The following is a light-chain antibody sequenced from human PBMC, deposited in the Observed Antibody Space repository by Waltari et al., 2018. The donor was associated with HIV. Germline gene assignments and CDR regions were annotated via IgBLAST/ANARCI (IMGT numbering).Light chain of an antibody. CDR1: DNDFALRNF. CDR2: DVD. V-gene: IGLV2-14*03. CDR3: ASFTADDTMM. J-gene: IGLJ3*02. Sequence: SAVTQPASVSGLPGQSVTISCPGDDNDFALRNFVSWYQQHPDKVPRLIFFDVDRRASGIPDRFSASKSGETAFLTISSLRTEDEAVYYCASFTADDTMMFGGGTLVTVL.